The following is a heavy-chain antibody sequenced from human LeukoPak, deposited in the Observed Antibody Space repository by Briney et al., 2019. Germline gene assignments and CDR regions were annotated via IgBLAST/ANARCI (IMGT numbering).Heavy chain of an antibody. V-gene: IGHV4-39*01. CDR3: ARRSSGWADYYYYCMDV. J-gene: IGHJ6*02. Sequence: AETLSLTCTVSGGSISSSSYYWGWIRQPPGKGLEWIGSIYYSGSTYYNPSLKSRVTISVDTSKNQFSLKLSSVTAADTAVYYCARRSSGWADYYYYCMDVWGQGTTVTV. CDR1: GGSISSSSYY. CDR2: IYYSGST. D-gene: IGHD6-19*01.